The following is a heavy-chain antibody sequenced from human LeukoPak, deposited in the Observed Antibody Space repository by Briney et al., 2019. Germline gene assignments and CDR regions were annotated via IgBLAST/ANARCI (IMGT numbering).Heavy chain of an antibody. CDR1: GYTFTGSY. CDR2: INPNSGGT. Sequence: ASVRVSCKASGYTFTGSYIHWVRQAPGQGLEWMGWINPNSGGTSSAQKFQGRVTMTRDTSITTVYMEVNWLTSDDTAMYYCARADRLHGGPYLIGPWGQGTLVTVSS. J-gene: IGHJ5*02. CDR3: ARADRLHGGPYLIGP. V-gene: IGHV1-2*02. D-gene: IGHD3-16*01.